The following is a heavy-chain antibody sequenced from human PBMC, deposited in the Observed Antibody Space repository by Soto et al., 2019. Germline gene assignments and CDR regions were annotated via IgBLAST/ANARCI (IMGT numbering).Heavy chain of an antibody. CDR3: ARSRGGYFDY. D-gene: IGHD3-10*01. CDR2: IHYSGST. Sequence: SETLSLTCTVSGGSISSYYWSWIRQPPGKGLEWIGYIHYSGSTNYNPSLKSRVTISVDTSKNQFSLKLSSVTAADTAVYYCARSRGGYFDYWGQGTLVTVSS. V-gene: IGHV4-59*01. CDR1: GGSISSYY. J-gene: IGHJ4*02.